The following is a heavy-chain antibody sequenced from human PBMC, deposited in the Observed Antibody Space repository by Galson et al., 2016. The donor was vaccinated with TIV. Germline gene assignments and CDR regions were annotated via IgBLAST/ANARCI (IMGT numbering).Heavy chain of an antibody. CDR3: ARVWMVDPILLNRHYFDS. D-gene: IGHD6-19*01. CDR1: GFTFSRYS. J-gene: IGHJ4*02. Sequence: SLRLSCAASGFTFSRYSMDWVRQAPGKGLEWVSSISSGSSYIYYADSVRGRFSISRDNAKHSLYLQVNSLRVEDTAVYYCARVWMVDPILLNRHYFDSWGQGTLVTVSS. V-gene: IGHV3-21*01. CDR2: ISSGSSYI.